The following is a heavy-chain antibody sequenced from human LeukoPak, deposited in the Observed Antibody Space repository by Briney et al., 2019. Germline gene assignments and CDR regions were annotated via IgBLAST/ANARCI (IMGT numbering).Heavy chain of an antibody. CDR1: GYSISSGYY. V-gene: IGHV4-38-2*02. CDR2: IYHSGST. CDR3: ARVNYYDSSGYLDY. Sequence: SETLSLTCTVSGYSISSGYYWGWIRLPPGKGLEWIGSIYHSGSTYYNPSLKSRVTISVDTSKNQFSLKLSSVTAADTAVYYCARVNYYDSSGYLDYWGQGTLVTVSS. J-gene: IGHJ4*02. D-gene: IGHD3-22*01.